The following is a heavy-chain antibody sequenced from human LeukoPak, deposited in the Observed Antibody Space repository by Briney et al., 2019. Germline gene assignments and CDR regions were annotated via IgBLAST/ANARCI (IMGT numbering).Heavy chain of an antibody. CDR3: ARDGNRYSYGSFDY. CDR2: ISYDGSNK. V-gene: IGHV3-30*04. CDR1: GFTFSRYA. Sequence: GGSLRLSCAASGFTFSRYAMHWVRRAPGKGLEWVAVISYDGSNKYYADSVKGRFTISRDNSKNTLNLQMNSLRAEDTAVYYCARDGNRYSYGSFDYWGQGTLVTVSS. D-gene: IGHD5-18*01. J-gene: IGHJ4*02.